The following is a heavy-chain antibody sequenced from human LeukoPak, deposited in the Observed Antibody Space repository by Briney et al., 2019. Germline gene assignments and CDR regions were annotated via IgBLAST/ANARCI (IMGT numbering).Heavy chain of an antibody. V-gene: IGHV3-7*04. CDR3: ARVRTEWYIDL. Sequence: GGSLRLSCAASGFIFSPYWVTWVRQAPGMGLEWVANMKEDGGEKFYVDSVRGRFTISRDHATNSVDLQIHSLSGDGTGLCYRARVRTEWYIDLWGRGTLVTVST. D-gene: IGHD2-8*02. CDR1: GFIFSPYW. CDR2: MKEDGGEK. J-gene: IGHJ2*01.